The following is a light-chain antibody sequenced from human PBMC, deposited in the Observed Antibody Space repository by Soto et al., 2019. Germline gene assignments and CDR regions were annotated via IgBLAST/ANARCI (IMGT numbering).Light chain of an antibody. CDR1: QIVSNNY. J-gene: IGKJ1*01. Sequence: ESVLTQSPGTLSLTPGERATLSCRASQIVSNNYLAWYQQKLGQAPRLLIYDASIRATGIPDRFSGSGSGTDFTLSISRLEPEDFAVYYCQQYGGSSGTFGQGTKVAIK. V-gene: IGKV3-20*01. CDR3: QQYGGSSGT. CDR2: DAS.